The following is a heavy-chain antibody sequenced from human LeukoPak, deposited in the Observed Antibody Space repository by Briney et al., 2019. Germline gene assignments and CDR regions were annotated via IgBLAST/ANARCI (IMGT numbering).Heavy chain of an antibody. Sequence: SETLSLTCTVSGGSISSYYWSWIRQPAGKGLEWIGRIYTSGSTNYNPSLKSRVTMSVDTSKNQFSLKLSSVTAADTAVYYCARQGYDFWSGYPYYMDVWGKGTTVTASS. D-gene: IGHD3-3*01. CDR2: IYTSGST. CDR3: ARQGYDFWSGYPYYMDV. CDR1: GGSISSYY. V-gene: IGHV4-4*07. J-gene: IGHJ6*03.